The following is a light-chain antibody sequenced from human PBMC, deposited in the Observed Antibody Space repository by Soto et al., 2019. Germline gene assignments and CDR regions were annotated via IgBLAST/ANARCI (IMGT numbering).Light chain of an antibody. Sequence: EILMTQSPATLSVSPGDRATLSCRASQSVSNNLAWYQQRPGQAPRLLIYGDSTRATGIPARFSGRGSGTEFTLTISSLQSEDFAVYYCQQYNDWPPWTFGQGTKVEIK. CDR2: GDS. J-gene: IGKJ1*01. CDR1: QSVSNN. V-gene: IGKV3-15*01. CDR3: QQYNDWPPWT.